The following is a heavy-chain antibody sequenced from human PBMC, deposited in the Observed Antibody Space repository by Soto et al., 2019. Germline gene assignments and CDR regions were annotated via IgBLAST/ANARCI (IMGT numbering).Heavy chain of an antibody. CDR1: GFTFSDYA. CDR3: ARDTSRYTYGSFYFAH. D-gene: IGHD5-18*01. CDR2: ISYTSATT. V-gene: IGHV3-48*02. J-gene: IGHJ4*02. Sequence: WGSLRLSCAASGFTFSDYAVNWVRQAPGRGLGWISFISYTSATTHYADSVRGRFTISRDNANNSLYLEMNSLRDEDTAVYFCARDTSRYTYGSFYFAHRGKGALFTVSS.